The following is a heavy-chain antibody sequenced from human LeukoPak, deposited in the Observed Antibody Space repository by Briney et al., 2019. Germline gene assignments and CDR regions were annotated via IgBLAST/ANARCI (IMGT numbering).Heavy chain of an antibody. V-gene: IGHV1-69*01. J-gene: IGHJ6*03. CDR3: ARYCSSTSCYGADYMDV. D-gene: IGHD2-2*01. CDR2: IIPIFGTA. Sequence: SVKVSCKASGGTFSSYAISWVRQAPGQGLEWMGGIIPIFGTANYAQKFQGRVTITADESTSTAYMELSSLRSEDTAVYYCARYCSSTSCYGADYMDVLGKGTTVTVSS. CDR1: GGTFSSYA.